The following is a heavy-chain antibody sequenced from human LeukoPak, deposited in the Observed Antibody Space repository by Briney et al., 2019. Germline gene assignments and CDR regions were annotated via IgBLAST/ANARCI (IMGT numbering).Heavy chain of an antibody. Sequence: GGSLRLSCAASGFTFNNYAMSWFRQAPGKGLECVSAIRSSGGSTFYADSVNGRFAISRDKSKNTLYLQMNRLRAEDTDVYYCAKDRQCSYGYPVYFEYWGQGTLVTVSS. D-gene: IGHD5-18*01. CDR2: IRSSGGST. CDR3: AKDRQCSYGYPVYFEY. CDR1: GFTFNNYA. V-gene: IGHV3-23*01. J-gene: IGHJ4*02.